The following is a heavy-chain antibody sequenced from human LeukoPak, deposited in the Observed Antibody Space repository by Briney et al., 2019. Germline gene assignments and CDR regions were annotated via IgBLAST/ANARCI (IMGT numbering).Heavy chain of an antibody. V-gene: IGHV4-59*01. CDR2: IYYSGST. CDR3: ARDKAYYYDSSGYSRYMDV. Sequence: PSETLSLTCAVYGGSFSGYYWSWIRQPPGKGLEWIGYIYYSGSTNYNPSLKSRVTISVDTSKNQFSLKLSSVTAADTAVYYCARDKAYYYDSSGYSRYMDVWGKGTTVTISS. J-gene: IGHJ6*03. CDR1: GGSFSGYY. D-gene: IGHD3-22*01.